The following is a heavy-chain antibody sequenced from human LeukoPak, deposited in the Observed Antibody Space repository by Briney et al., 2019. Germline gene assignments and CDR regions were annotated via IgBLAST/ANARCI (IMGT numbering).Heavy chain of an antibody. CDR3: ARDQAGSSGSWASDS. V-gene: IGHV4-59*01. CDR1: GGSISGYY. D-gene: IGHD1-26*01. J-gene: IGHJ4*02. CDR2: IHYSGTT. Sequence: SETLSLTCTVSGGSISGYYWSWIRQSPGKGLEWIGFIHYSGTTSYSPSLKSRVTISVDTSKNQFSLKLSSVTAADTAVYYCARDQAGSSGSWASDSWGQGTLVTVSS.